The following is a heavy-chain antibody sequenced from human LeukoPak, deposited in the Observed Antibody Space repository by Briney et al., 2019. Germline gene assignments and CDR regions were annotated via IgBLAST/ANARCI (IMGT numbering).Heavy chain of an antibody. Sequence: ASVKVSCKASGYTFTSYGISWVRQASGQGLEWMGWISAYNGNTNYAQKLQGRVTMTTDTSTSTAYMELRSLRSDDTAVYYCARDRRGYDPFDYWGQGTLVTVSS. J-gene: IGHJ4*02. CDR3: ARDRRGYDPFDY. D-gene: IGHD5-12*01. CDR1: GYTFTSYG. V-gene: IGHV1-18*01. CDR2: ISAYNGNT.